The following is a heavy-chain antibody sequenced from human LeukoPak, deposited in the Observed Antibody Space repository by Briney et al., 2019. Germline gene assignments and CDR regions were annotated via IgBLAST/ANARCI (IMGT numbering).Heavy chain of an antibody. V-gene: IGHV3-7*01. CDR1: GFTFSTYS. CDR2: ISQDGGDK. J-gene: IGHJ4*02. Sequence: GGSRRLSCAASGFTFSTYSMGWVRQAPGKGLEWVASISQDGGDKYYVYSGKGRFTISRDNAKNSLYLQMNSLRAEDTALYYCARGGILFLDWGQGTLVTVSS. CDR3: ARGGILFLD. D-gene: IGHD2/OR15-2a*01.